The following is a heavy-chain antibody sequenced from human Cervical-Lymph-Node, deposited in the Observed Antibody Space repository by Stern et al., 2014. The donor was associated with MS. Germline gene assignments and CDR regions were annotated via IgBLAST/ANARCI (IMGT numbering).Heavy chain of an antibody. CDR3: ARARVGDYARSPHLDS. V-gene: IGHV3-21*01. CDR1: GFTFSHYS. Sequence: EVQLVESGGGLVKPGESLRLSCDASGFTFSHYSINWVRQAPGKGLEWISSISNNSTHTYYADSVEGRFTISRDSAKDSVSLHMVSLRAEDTAVYYCARARVGDYARSPHLDSWGQGTLDTVSS. CDR2: ISNNSTHT. J-gene: IGHJ4*02. D-gene: IGHD4-17*01.